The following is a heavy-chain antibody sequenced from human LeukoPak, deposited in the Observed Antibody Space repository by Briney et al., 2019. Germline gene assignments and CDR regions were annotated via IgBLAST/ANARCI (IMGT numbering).Heavy chain of an antibody. V-gene: IGHV3-30*02. CDR2: IRYDGSNK. J-gene: IGHJ3*02. Sequence: PGGSLRLSCAASGFTFSSYGMHWVRQAPGKGLEWVAFIRYDGSNKYYADSVKGRFTISRDNSKNTLYLQMNSLRAEDTAVYYCAKDHGGTAGAFDIWGQGTMVTVSS. D-gene: IGHD4-23*01. CDR3: AKDHGGTAGAFDI. CDR1: GFTFSSYG.